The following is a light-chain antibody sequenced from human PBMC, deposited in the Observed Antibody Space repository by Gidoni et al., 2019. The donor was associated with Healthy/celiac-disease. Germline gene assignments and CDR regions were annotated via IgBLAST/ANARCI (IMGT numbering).Light chain of an antibody. J-gene: IGLJ1*01. CDR2: EVS. CDR3: SSYTSSSKV. V-gene: IGLV2-14*01. CDR1: SSDVGGYNY. Sequence: QSALTQPASVSGSPGQSITISCTGTSSDVGGYNYVSWYHQPPGKAPKLMLYEVSNRPSGVSNRFSGSKSGNTASLTISGLQAEDEADYYCSSYTSSSKVFGTGTKVTVL.